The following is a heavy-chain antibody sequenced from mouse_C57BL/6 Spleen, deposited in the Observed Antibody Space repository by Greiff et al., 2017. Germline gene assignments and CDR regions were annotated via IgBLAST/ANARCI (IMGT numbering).Heavy chain of an antibody. J-gene: IGHJ4*01. CDR2: IYPGSGST. D-gene: IGHD2-4*01. Sequence: QVQLQQPGAELVKPGASVKMSCKASGYTFTSYWITWVKQRPGQGLEWIGDIYPGSGSTNYNEKFKSKATLTVDTSSSTAYMQLSSLTSEDSAVYYCARPGMDYDEDYAMDDWGQGTSVTVSS. CDR3: ARPGMDYDEDYAMDD. CDR1: GYTFTSYW. V-gene: IGHV1-55*01.